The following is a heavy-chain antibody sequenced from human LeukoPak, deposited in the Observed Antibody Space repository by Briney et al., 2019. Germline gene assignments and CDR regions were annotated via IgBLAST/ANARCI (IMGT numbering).Heavy chain of an antibody. CDR3: ARHFRRDYPDSGSSQYFHYIDV. Sequence: SGTLSLTCAVSGGSMSDHYWSWIRQTPGTTLEWIGYIYATGNTNYSPSLKGRVTISLDTSKNHFSLRLRSVTAADMALYYCARHFRRDYPDSGSSQYFHYIDVWGKGTTVVVSS. V-gene: IGHV4-4*09. CDR1: GGSMSDHY. J-gene: IGHJ6*03. D-gene: IGHD3-10*01. CDR2: IYATGNT.